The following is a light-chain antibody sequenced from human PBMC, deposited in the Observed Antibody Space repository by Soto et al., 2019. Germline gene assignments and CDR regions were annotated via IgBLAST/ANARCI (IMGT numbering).Light chain of an antibody. CDR1: QSVSSN. CDR2: GAS. CDR3: QQYNNWPRGT. V-gene: IGKV3-15*01. Sequence: EIMMTQSPATLSVFPGERATLSCRASQSVSSNLAWYQQKPGQAPRLLIYGASTRATGIPARFSGSGSGTEFTLTISSLQSEDLAVYYCQQYNNWPRGTFGQGTKLEIK. J-gene: IGKJ2*02.